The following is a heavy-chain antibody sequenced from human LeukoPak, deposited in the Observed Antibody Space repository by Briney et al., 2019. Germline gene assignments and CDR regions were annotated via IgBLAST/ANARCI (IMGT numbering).Heavy chain of an antibody. D-gene: IGHD2-21*01. V-gene: IGHV4-38-2*02. CDR3: ARDSRAYCGGDCYSSGWLDP. CDR2: IYHSEST. Sequence: PSETLSLTCTVSGYSISSGYYWGWIRQPPGKGLEWIGSIYHSESTYYNPPLKSRVTISVDTSKNQFSLKLSSVTAADTAVYYCARDSRAYCGGDCYSSGWLDPWGQGTLVTVSS. CDR1: GYSISSGYY. J-gene: IGHJ5*02.